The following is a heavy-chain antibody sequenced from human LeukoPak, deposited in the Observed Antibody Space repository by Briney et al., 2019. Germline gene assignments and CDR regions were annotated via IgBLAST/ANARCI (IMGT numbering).Heavy chain of an antibody. Sequence: PSETLSLTCSVSGYSISIGYYWGWIRQPPGKGLEWIGSIYHSGGTYYNPSLKSRVTISVDTSKNQFSLKMRSVTAADTAVYYCARVYYSSSYDYWYFNLWGRGTLVTVSS. CDR1: GYSISIGYY. D-gene: IGHD6-13*01. CDR2: IYHSGGT. J-gene: IGHJ2*01. V-gene: IGHV4-38-2*02. CDR3: ARVYYSSSYDYWYFNL.